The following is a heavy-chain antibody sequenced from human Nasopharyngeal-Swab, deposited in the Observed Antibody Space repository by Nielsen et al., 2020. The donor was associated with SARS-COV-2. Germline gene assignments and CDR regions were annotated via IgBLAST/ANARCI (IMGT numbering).Heavy chain of an antibody. CDR3: AKDRDSGDDSDDYYHYYGMDV. CDR1: GFTFSNFA. CDR2: SGDSDST. D-gene: IGHD5-12*01. V-gene: IGHV3-23*01. J-gene: IGHJ6*02. Sequence: GGSLRLSCAASGFTFSNFAMSWVRQAPGKGLEWVSVSGDSDSTYYADSVKGRFTISRDNSKNTVNLQMNSLRVEDTAIYYCAKDRDSGDDSDDYYHYYGMDVWGQGTTVTVFS.